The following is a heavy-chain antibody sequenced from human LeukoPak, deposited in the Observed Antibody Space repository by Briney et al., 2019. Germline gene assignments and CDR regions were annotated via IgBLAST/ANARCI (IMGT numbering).Heavy chain of an antibody. Sequence: SETLSLTCTVSGGSISSYYWSWIRQPPGKGLEWIGYIYYSGSTYYNPSLKSRVTISVDTSKNQFSLKLSSVTAADTAVYYCARETGYYGSGSSSYYMDVWGKGTTVTVSS. V-gene: IGHV4-59*12. D-gene: IGHD3-10*01. J-gene: IGHJ6*03. CDR3: ARETGYYGSGSSSYYMDV. CDR2: IYYSGST. CDR1: GGSISSYY.